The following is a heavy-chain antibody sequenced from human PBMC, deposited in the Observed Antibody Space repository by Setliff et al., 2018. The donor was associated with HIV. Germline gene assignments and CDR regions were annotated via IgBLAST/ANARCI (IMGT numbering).Heavy chain of an antibody. V-gene: IGHV1-69*02. CDR1: GNTFSSST. J-gene: IGHJ4*02. CDR2: IIFIIGVT. CDR3: ATRIRDGHRGYGYFDF. Sequence: GASVKVSCKGSGNTFSSSTISWVRQAPGQGLEWMGRIIFIIGVTKYAQKFQGRVTTTEDTSTDTAYMELSSLRPEDTAVYYCATRIRDGHRGYGYFDFWGQGTLVTVSS. D-gene: IGHD5-12*01.